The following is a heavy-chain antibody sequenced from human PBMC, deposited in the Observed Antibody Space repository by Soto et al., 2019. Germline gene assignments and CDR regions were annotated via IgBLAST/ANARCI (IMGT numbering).Heavy chain of an antibody. CDR1: GFTVSSNY. Sequence: PGGSMRLSCASSGFTVSSNYMSWVRQAPGKGLEWVSVIYSGGSTYYADSVKGRFTISRDNSNNTLYLQMNSLRAEDTAVYYCARGGLGYCSSTSRFRGLGYWGQGPLVNVSS. J-gene: IGHJ4*02. V-gene: IGHV3-53*01. D-gene: IGHD2-2*01. CDR2: IYSGGST. CDR3: ARGGLGYCSSTSRFRGLGY.